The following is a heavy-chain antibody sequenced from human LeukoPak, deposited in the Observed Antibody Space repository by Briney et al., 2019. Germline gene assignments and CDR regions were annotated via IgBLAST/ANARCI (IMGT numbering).Heavy chain of an antibody. CDR1: GFTFGDYA. V-gene: IGHV3-49*03. J-gene: IGHJ4*02. CDR2: IRSKAYGGTT. CDR3: TRDPSYCSSTSCYPYFDY. D-gene: IGHD2-2*01. Sequence: PGGSLRLSCTASGFTFGDYAMSWFRQAPGKGLEWVGFIRSKAYGGTTEYAASVKGRFTISRDDSKSIAYLQMNSLKTEDTAVYYCTRDPSYCSSTSCYPYFDYWGQGTLVTVSS.